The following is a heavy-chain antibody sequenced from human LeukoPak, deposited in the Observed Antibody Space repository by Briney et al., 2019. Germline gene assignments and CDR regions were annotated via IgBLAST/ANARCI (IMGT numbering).Heavy chain of an antibody. Sequence: GGSLRLSCAASGFTFSDYYMSWIRQAPGKGLEWVSYISSSGSTIYYADSVKGRFTISRDNAKNSLYLQMNSLRAEDTAVYYCASVKYDFWSGYSSPYYFDYWGQGTLVTVSS. D-gene: IGHD3-3*01. CDR3: ASVKYDFWSGYSSPYYFDY. V-gene: IGHV3-11*04. CDR2: ISSSGSTI. J-gene: IGHJ4*02. CDR1: GFTFSDYY.